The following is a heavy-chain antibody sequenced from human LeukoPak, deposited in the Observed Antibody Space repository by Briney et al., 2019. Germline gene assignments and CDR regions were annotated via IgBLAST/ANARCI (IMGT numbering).Heavy chain of an antibody. D-gene: IGHD2-2*01. CDR3: ARHHCSSTSCLYYFDY. CDR1: GDSISSYY. J-gene: IGHJ4*02. CDR2: IYYSGST. V-gene: IGHV4-59*01. Sequence: SETLSLTCTVSGDSISSYYWSWIRQPPGKGLEWIGYIYYSGSTNYNPSLKSRVTISVDTSKNQFSLKLSSVTAADTAVYYCARHHCSSTSCLYYFDYWGQGTLVTVSS.